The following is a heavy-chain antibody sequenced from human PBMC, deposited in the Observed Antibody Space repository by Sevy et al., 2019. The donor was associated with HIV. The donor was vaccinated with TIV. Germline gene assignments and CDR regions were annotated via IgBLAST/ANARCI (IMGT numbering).Heavy chain of an antibody. J-gene: IGHJ4*02. D-gene: IGHD3-10*01. CDR1: EFTFRDYT. CDR2: ISSGSSYI. Sequence: GGSLRLSCAASEFTFRDYTMNWVRQTPGKGLEWVSYISSGSSYIRYADSVKGRFTISRDNAENSLYLQMNSLRAEDTGVYYCARDRDYYGSGTYGHWGQGTLVTVSS. CDR3: ARDRDYYGSGTYGH. V-gene: IGHV3-21*06.